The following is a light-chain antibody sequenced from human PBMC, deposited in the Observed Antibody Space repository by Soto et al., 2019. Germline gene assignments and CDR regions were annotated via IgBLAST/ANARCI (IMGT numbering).Light chain of an antibody. J-gene: IGLJ1*01. CDR1: GSDVGGCDS. CDR3: CSYTPSTTYV. V-gene: IGLV2-14*03. Sequence: QSALTQPASVSVAAGQSITISCTGTGSDVGGCDSVSWYQQHPGRAPKLIIYGVNKRPPGHPNRFCASKSADTAYPRLSGLQAEDEAHYYRCSYTPSTTYVFGTGTKVPVL. CDR2: GVN.